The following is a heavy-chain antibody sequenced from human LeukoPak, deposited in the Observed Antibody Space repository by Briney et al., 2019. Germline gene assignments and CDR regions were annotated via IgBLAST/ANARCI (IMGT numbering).Heavy chain of an antibody. CDR2: IYHSGST. CDR1: GGSISSNSYY. Sequence: PSETLSLTCAVSGGSISSNSYYWGWIRQPPGKGLEWIGSIYHSGSTYYNPSLKSRVTISVDTSKNQFSLKLSSVTAADTAVYYCARAIPDFWSGYSNLDYWGQGTLVTVSS. D-gene: IGHD3-3*01. CDR3: ARAIPDFWSGYSNLDY. V-gene: IGHV4-39*07. J-gene: IGHJ4*02.